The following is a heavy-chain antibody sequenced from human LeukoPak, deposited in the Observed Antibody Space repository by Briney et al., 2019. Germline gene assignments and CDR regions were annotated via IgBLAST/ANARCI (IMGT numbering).Heavy chain of an antibody. CDR3: ASSGYYPYYFDY. V-gene: IGHV3-11*01. D-gene: IGHD3-22*01. J-gene: IGHJ4*02. Sequence: PGGSLRLSCAASGFTFSDYYMIWVRQAPGKGLEWVSYISSSGNATYYADSVKGRFTISRDNSKNTLYLQMNSLRAEDTAVYYCASSGYYPYYFDYWGQGTLVTVSS. CDR1: GFTFSDYY. CDR2: ISSSGNAT.